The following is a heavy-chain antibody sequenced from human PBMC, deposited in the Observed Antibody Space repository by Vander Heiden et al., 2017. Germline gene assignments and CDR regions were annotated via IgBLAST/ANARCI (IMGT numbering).Heavy chain of an antibody. CDR2: IWYDGSNK. CDR1: GFTFSSYG. J-gene: IGHJ4*02. Sequence: QVQLVESGGGVVQPGRSLRLSCAASGFTFSSYGMHWVRQAPGKGLEWVAVIWYDGSNKYYADSGKGRFTISRDNSKNTLYMQMNRMRAEDTAVYYCARDDTSCGVVISIDYWGQGTLVTVSS. V-gene: IGHV3-33*01. D-gene: IGHD3-3*01. CDR3: ARDDTSCGVVISIDY.